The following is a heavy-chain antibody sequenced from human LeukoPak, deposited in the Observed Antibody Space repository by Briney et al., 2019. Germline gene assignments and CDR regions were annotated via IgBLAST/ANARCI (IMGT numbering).Heavy chain of an antibody. D-gene: IGHD6-13*01. CDR3: AKVAAAGELYYYYYMDV. CDR1: GFTFSSYG. V-gene: IGHV3-30*02. CDR2: IRYDGINK. Sequence: PGGSLRLSCAASGFTFSSYGIHWVRQAPGKGLEWVSFIRYDGINKYYSDSVKGRFTISRDNPKNMLYLQMNSLRAEDTAVYYCAKVAAAGELYYYYYMDVWGKGTTVTVSS. J-gene: IGHJ6*03.